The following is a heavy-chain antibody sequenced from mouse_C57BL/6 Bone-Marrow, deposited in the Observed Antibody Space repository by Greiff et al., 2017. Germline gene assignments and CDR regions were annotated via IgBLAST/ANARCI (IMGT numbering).Heavy chain of an antibody. CDR2: INPNNGGT. D-gene: IGHD2-10*01. J-gene: IGHJ4*01. CDR1: GYTFTDYN. CDR3: ARRGLLSMDY. Sequence: VHVKQSGPELVKPGASVKMSCKASGYTFTDYNMHWVKQSHGKSLEWIGYINPNNGGTSYNQTFKGKATLTVNKSSSTAYMELRSLTSEGSAVYYCARRGLLSMDYWGQGTSVTVSS. V-gene: IGHV1-22*01.